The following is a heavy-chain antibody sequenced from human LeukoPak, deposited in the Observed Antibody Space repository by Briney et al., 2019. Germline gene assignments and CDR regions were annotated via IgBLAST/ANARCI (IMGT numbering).Heavy chain of an antibody. D-gene: IGHD6-19*01. CDR1: GFTFSSYA. V-gene: IGHV3-23*01. Sequence: PGGSLRLSCAASGFTFSSYAMSWVRQAPGKGLEWVSGISASGGSTYYADSVKGRFTISRDNSKNTLYLQMNSLRAEDTAVYYCAKYSSGWCFEYWGQGTLLTVSS. CDR2: ISASGGST. J-gene: IGHJ4*02. CDR3: AKYSSGWCFEY.